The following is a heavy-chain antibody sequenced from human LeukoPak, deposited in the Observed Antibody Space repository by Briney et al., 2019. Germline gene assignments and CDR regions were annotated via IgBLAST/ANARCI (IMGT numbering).Heavy chain of an antibody. Sequence: PSETLSLTCAVYGGSFSGYYWSWIRQPPGKGLEWIGEINHSGSTNYNPSLKSRVTISVDTSKNQFSLKLSSVTAADTAVYYCARGQAHYDFWSGHSSPDYWGQGTLVTVSS. CDR3: ARGQAHYDFWSGHSSPDY. D-gene: IGHD3-3*01. V-gene: IGHV4-34*01. J-gene: IGHJ4*02. CDR1: GGSFSGYY. CDR2: INHSGST.